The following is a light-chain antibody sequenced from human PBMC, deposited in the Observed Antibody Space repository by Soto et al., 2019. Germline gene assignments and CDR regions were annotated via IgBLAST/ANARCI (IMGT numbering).Light chain of an antibody. CDR1: QTINNGY. CDR3: QQYDGSLPYT. V-gene: IGKV3-20*01. CDR2: GVS. Sequence: EIVLTQSPGTLSLSPGDRVTLSCRASQTINNGYLAWYQQKPGQAPRLVIYGVSVRATGIPDRFSGSGSGTDFTLTISRLEPEDFAVFYCQQYDGSLPYTFGQGTKLEIK. J-gene: IGKJ2*01.